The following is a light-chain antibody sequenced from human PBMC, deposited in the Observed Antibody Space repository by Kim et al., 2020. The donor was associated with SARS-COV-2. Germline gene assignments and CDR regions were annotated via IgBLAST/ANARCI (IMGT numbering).Light chain of an antibody. J-gene: IGKJ2*01. V-gene: IGKV1-5*03. Sequence: LSASVGDTVTVTCRASQDIYTFLAWYQQRPGEAPKLLISKASILESGIPSRFSGSGSGTDFTLSISSLQPDDFATYYCQQYETHSTFGQGTKLEI. CDR3: QQYETHST. CDR1: QDIYTF. CDR2: KAS.